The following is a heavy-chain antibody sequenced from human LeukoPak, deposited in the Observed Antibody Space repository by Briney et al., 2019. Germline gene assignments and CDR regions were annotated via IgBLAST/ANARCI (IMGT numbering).Heavy chain of an antibody. CDR3: ARYGSYPEAFDY. V-gene: IGHV3-48*02. CDR2: IRSSGNTI. CDR1: GFTFSSYN. Sequence: GGSLRLSCAASGFTFSSYNMNWVRQAPGKGLEWVSYIRSSGNTIYYADSVEGRFTISRDNAKNSVYLQMNSLRDEDTAVYYCARYGSYPEAFDYWGQGTLVTVSS. D-gene: IGHD1-26*01. J-gene: IGHJ4*02.